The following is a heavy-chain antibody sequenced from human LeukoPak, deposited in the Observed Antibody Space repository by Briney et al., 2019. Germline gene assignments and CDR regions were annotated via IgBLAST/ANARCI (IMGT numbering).Heavy chain of an antibody. J-gene: IGHJ4*02. CDR3: ARGNGGNSGDPSVEIDY. CDR1: SGSISSYY. V-gene: IGHV4-59*01. Sequence: SETLSLTCTVSSGSISSYYWSRIRQPPGKGLEWIGYIYYSGSTNYNPSLKSRVTISVDTSKNQFSLKLSSVTAADTAVYYCARGNGGNSGDPSVEIDYWGQGTLVTVSS. CDR2: IYYSGST. D-gene: IGHD4-23*01.